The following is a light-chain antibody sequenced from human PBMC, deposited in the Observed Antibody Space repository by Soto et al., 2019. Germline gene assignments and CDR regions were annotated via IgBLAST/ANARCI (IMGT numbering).Light chain of an antibody. CDR2: DVS. CDR1: QNISNY. V-gene: IGKV3-11*01. CDR3: QQYNSYPWT. Sequence: IVLTQSPATLSLSPGKRASLSCRASQNISNYLIWYQQKPGQAPRLLIYDVSNRATGIPARFSGSGSGTEFTLTISSLQPDDFATYYCQQYNSYPWTFGQGTKVDIK. J-gene: IGKJ1*01.